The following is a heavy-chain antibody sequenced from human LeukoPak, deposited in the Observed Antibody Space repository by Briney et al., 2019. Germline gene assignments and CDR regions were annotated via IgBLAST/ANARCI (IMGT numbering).Heavy chain of an antibody. Sequence: GGSLRLSCAASGFTFDDYAMHWVRQAPGKGLEWVSGISWNSGSIGYADSVKGRFTISRDNAKNSLYLQMNSLRAEDTALYYCAKDMGSSRLRALDIWGQGTMVTVSS. CDR3: AKDMGSSRLRALDI. D-gene: IGHD3-10*01. CDR1: GFTFDDYA. J-gene: IGHJ3*02. V-gene: IGHV3-9*01. CDR2: ISWNSGSI.